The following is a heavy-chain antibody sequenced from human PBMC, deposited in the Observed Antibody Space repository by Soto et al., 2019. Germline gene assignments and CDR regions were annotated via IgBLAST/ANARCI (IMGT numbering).Heavy chain of an antibody. Sequence: GGSLRLSCAASGFTFSSYAISWVRQAPGKGLEWVSAISVSGGSTYYADSVKGRFTISRDNSKNTLYLQMNSLRAEDTAVYYCAQATVTPRAPYYYYYGMDVWGQGTTVTVSS. CDR2: ISVSGGST. CDR1: GFTFSSYA. V-gene: IGHV3-23*01. CDR3: AQATVTPRAPYYYYYGMDV. J-gene: IGHJ6*02. D-gene: IGHD4-4*01.